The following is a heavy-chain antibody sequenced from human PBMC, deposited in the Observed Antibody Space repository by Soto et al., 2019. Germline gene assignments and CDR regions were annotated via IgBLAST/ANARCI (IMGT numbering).Heavy chain of an antibody. CDR2: IIPSFGTP. D-gene: IGHD6-13*01. CDR1: GGTFSNYA. V-gene: IGHV1-69*01. J-gene: IGHJ4*02. CDR3: ARAPSTYSSSWYYFDY. Sequence: QVQLVQSGAEVKRPGSSVKVSCKASGGTFSNYAISWVRQAPGQGLEWMGGIIPSFGTPIYPQRFQGRITITADESTGTAYMDLSSLRSEDTALYSCARAPSTYSSSWYYFDYWGQGTLITVSS.